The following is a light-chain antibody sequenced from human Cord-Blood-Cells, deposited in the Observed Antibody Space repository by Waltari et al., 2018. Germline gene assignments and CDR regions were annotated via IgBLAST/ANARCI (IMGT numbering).Light chain of an antibody. CDR1: SLRSYY. V-gene: IGLV3-19*01. CDR2: GKN. Sequence: SSELTQDPAVSVALGQTVRITCQGDSLRSYYASWYQQKPGQAPVIVIYGKNNRPSGIPDRFSGSSSGNTASVTITGAQAEDEADYYCNSRDSSGNHWVFGGGTKLTVL. CDR3: NSRDSSGNHWV. J-gene: IGLJ3*02.